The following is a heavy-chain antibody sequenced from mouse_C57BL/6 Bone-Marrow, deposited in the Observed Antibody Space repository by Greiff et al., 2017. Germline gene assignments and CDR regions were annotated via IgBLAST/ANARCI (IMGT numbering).Heavy chain of an antibody. Sequence: QVQLQQPGAELVKPGASVKLSCKASGYTFTSYWMHWVKQRPGQGLEWIGMIHPNSGSTNYNEKFKSKATLTVDKSSSTAYMQLSSLPSEDSAVYYCARGFYYGYDGGFAYWGQGTLVTVSA. CDR1: GYTFTSYW. V-gene: IGHV1-64*01. D-gene: IGHD2-2*01. CDR2: IHPNSGST. J-gene: IGHJ3*01. CDR3: ARGFYYGYDGGFAY.